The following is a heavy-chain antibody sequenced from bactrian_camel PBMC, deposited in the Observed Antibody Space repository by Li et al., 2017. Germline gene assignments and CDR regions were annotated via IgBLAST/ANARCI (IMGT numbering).Heavy chain of an antibody. V-gene: IGHV3S1*01. CDR1: SNLLKRLC. Sequence: HVQLVESGGGSVQAGGSLNLTCVDSSNLLKRLCMAWFRQVPGKEREGIAALYPDAGSTYYDDSVKGRFTISRDNDKKTLYLQMNSLISDDTAMYYCGAARSAGYCSAWTDFTYRGQGTQVTVS. CDR3: GAARSAGYCSAWTDFTY. CDR2: LYPDAGST. D-gene: IGHD3*01. J-gene: IGHJ4*01.